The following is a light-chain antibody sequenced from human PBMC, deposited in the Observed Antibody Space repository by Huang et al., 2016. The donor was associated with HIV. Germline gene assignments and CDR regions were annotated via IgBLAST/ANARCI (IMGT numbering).Light chain of an antibody. J-gene: IGKJ1*01. CDR2: KAS. CDR1: QRISTW. CDR3: QHQWT. V-gene: IGKV1-5*03. Sequence: DIQVTQSPSTLSAFVGDRVNITCRTSQRISTWLAWYQQRPGKAPNLLISKASNLETWVQSRFSGNGSGTEFTLTINGLQPDDLATYYCQHQWTFGQGTKVEIK.